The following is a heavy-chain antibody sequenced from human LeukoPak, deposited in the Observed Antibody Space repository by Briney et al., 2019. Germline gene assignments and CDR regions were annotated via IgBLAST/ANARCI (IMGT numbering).Heavy chain of an antibody. D-gene: IGHD1-1*01. V-gene: IGHV3-21*01. CDR1: GFTFKSAS. J-gene: IGHJ4*01. CDR2: IGHFAGDI. Sequence: GGSLLLSCVATGFTFKSASMSWVRPAPGKGLEWVAFIGHFAGDIFYADSVKGRFNISRDDAKDSVYLQMNSLGVDDTAVYFCARDPYTGSMFDYWGHGTLVTVSS. CDR3: ARDPYTGSMFDY.